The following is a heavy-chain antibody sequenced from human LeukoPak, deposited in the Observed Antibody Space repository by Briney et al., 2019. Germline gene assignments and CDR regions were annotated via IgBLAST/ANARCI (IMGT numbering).Heavy chain of an antibody. CDR1: GFTFSSYA. CDR3: ARGTYYDILTGYSVDAFDI. J-gene: IGHJ3*02. CDR2: ISGSGGST. V-gene: IGHV3-23*01. Sequence: GGSLRLSCAASGFTFSSYAMSWVRQAPGKGLEWVSAISGSGGSTYYADSVKGWFTVSRDNSKNTLYLQMNSLRAEDTAVYYCARGTYYDILTGYSVDAFDIWGQGTMVTVSS. D-gene: IGHD3-9*01.